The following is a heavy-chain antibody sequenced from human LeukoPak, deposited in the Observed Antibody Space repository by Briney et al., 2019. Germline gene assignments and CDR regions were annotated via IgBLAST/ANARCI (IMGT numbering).Heavy chain of an antibody. Sequence: SETLCLTCAVYGGSFSGYYWSWIRQPPGKGLEWIGEINHSGSTNYNPSLKSRVTISVDTSKNQFSLKLSSVTAADTAVYYCARGISGWGFRKIEDYWGERSLVTVSS. D-gene: IGHD3-10*01. J-gene: IGHJ4*02. CDR2: INHSGST. CDR3: ARGISGWGFRKIEDY. CDR1: GGSFSGYY. V-gene: IGHV4-34*01.